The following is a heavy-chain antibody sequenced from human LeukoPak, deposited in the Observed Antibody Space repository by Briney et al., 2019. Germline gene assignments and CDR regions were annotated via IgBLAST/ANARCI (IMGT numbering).Heavy chain of an antibody. Sequence: SETLSLTCTVSGRSISSSYYWGWIRQPPGKGLEWIGSIYYSGGTYYNPSLKSRVTISVDTSKNQFSLKLSSVTAADTAVYYCTREGPEYSFSDYWGQGTLVTVSS. CDR1: GRSISSSYY. V-gene: IGHV4-39*02. CDR2: IYYSGGT. J-gene: IGHJ4*02. D-gene: IGHD5-18*01. CDR3: TREGPEYSFSDY.